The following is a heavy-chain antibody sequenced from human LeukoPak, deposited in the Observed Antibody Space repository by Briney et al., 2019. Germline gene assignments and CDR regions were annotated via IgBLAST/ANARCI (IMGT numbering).Heavy chain of an antibody. Sequence: GASVKVSCKASGYTFTGYYMHWVRQAPGQGLEWMGWINPNSGGTNYAQKFQGRVTMTRDTSISTAYMELSRLRADDTAVYYCASGNRTLITMVRGVIKYLNWFDPWGQGTLVTVSS. CDR1: GYTFTGYY. D-gene: IGHD3-10*01. CDR2: INPNSGGT. J-gene: IGHJ5*02. CDR3: ASGNRTLITMVRGVIKYLNWFDP. V-gene: IGHV1-2*02.